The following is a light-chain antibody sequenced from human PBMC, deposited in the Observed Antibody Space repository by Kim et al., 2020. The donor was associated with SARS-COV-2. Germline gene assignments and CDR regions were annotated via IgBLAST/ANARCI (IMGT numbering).Light chain of an antibody. J-gene: IGKJ1*01. V-gene: IGKV1-27*01. CDR2: DAS. Sequence: DIQMTQSPSSLSASVGDRVTITCRASQGISNSLAWYQQKPGKGPKVLIYDASTLQSGVPSRFSGSGSGTDFTLTISSLQPEDVVTYYCQKKNNDQWTLGQGTKVDIK. CDR1: QGISNS. CDR3: QKKNNDQWT.